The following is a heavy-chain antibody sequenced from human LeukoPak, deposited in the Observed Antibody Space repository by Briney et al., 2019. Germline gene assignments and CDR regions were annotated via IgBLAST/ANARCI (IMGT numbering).Heavy chain of an antibody. D-gene: IGHD3-10*01. CDR2: IYYSGSI. V-gene: IGHV4-59*12. CDR3: MRSQAYGSGSYRGLGYYYYYIDL. CDR1: GGAISSDF. J-gene: IGHJ6*03. Sequence: SQSLSLTSTVSGGAISSDFCTTIRQPPGPGLGWWGGIYYSGSINYTPSPKSRGTISVYTSTSLFSLNLSSVTPAHPPVCFCMRSQAYGSGSYRGLGYYYYYIDLWGKGPTHTISS.